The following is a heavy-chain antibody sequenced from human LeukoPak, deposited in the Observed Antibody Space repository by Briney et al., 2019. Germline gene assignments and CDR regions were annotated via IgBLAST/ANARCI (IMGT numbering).Heavy chain of an antibody. CDR3: ARDPSYCGGDCPPDY. J-gene: IGHJ4*02. CDR1: GYTFTSYG. V-gene: IGHV1-18*01. D-gene: IGHD2-21*02. CDR2: ISAYNGNT. Sequence: ASVKVSCKASGYTFTSYGISWVRQAPGQGLEWMGWISAYNGNTNYAQKLQGRVTMTTDTSTSTAYMELRSLRSDDTAVYYCARDPSYCGGDCPPDYWGQGTLVTVSS.